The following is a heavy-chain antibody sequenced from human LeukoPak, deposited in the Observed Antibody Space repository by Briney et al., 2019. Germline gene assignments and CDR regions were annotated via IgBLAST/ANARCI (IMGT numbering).Heavy chain of an antibody. J-gene: IGHJ3*02. CDR2: IYYSGST. D-gene: IGHD2-2*01. CDR1: GGSISSYY. V-gene: IGHV4-59*08. Sequence: SETLSLTCTVSGGSISSYYWSWIRQPPGKGLERIGYIYYSGSTNYNPSLKSRVTISVDTSKNQFSLKLSSVTAADTAVYYCATWVGYCSSTSCHSGGAFDIWGQGTMVTVSS. CDR3: ATWVGYCSSTSCHSGGAFDI.